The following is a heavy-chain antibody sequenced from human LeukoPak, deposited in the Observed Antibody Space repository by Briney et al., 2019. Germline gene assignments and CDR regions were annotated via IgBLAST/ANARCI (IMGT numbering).Heavy chain of an antibody. J-gene: IGHJ4*02. CDR3: AKRVDYGDYFDY. V-gene: IGHV3-23*01. D-gene: IGHD4-17*01. CDR1: GFTFSSYA. Sequence: GGSLRLPCAASGFTFSSYAMSWVRQAPGKGLEWVSAISGSGGSTYYADSVKGRFTISRDNSKNTLYLQMNSLRAEDTAVYYCAKRVDYGDYFDYWGQGTLVTVSS. CDR2: ISGSGGST.